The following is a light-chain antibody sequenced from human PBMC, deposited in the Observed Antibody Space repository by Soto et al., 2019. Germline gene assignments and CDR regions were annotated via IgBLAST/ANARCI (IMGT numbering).Light chain of an antibody. CDR1: QSVSSN. Sequence: EIVMTHSPATLSVSPGERATLSCRASQSVSSNLAWYQQKPGQAPRLLIYGASTRATGIPARLSGSGSGTEVSLTISSLQSEDFAVYYCQQYNNWPPIPFGQGTRLEIK. V-gene: IGKV3-15*01. CDR2: GAS. CDR3: QQYNNWPPIP. J-gene: IGKJ5*01.